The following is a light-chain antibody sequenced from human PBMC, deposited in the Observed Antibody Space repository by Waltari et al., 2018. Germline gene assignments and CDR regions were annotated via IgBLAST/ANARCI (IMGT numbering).Light chain of an antibody. V-gene: IGLV1-40*01. CDR3: QSYDSSVSGWV. J-gene: IGLJ3*02. CDR2: GDN. Sequence: QSVLTQPPSASGAPGQRVAIPCAGSSSTIGAGYDLHLYQQVPGTAPKLLIYGDNNRPSGVPDRMSGSKSGTSGSLAISGLQAEDEADYYCQSYDSSVSGWVFGGGTKLTVL. CDR1: SSTIGAGYD.